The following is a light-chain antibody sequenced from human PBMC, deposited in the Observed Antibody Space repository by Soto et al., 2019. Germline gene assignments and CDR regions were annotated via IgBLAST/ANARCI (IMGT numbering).Light chain of an antibody. CDR1: QSIGNY. Sequence: DIQMTQSPSTLSASVGDRVTITCRASQSIGNYLNWYQQKPGKAPKLLIYAASNLQSGVPSRFSGSGSGTDFTVTISSLQREDFATYYCQQSYSMPRTFGGGTKVDIK. V-gene: IGKV1-39*01. CDR3: QQSYSMPRT. J-gene: IGKJ4*01. CDR2: AAS.